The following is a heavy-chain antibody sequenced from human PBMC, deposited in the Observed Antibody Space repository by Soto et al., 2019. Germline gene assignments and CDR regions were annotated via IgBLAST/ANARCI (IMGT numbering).Heavy chain of an antibody. D-gene: IGHD3-10*01. CDR2: VYYNENT. CDR1: GASINNFAYY. J-gene: IGHJ5*01. V-gene: IGHV4-39*01. CDR3: ARRERYYGSPGWFDP. Sequence: SETLSLTCSVSGASINNFAYYWGWIRQPPGKGLEWIGTVYYNENTYYNPSLRSRVAISVDTAKNQFSLNLRSVTATDTAVYFCARRERYYGSPGWFDPWGQGTLVTVSS.